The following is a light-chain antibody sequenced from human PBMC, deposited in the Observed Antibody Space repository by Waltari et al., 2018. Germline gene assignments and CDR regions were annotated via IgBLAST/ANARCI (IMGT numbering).Light chain of an antibody. CDR3: QHYVTLPVT. CDR1: QSVSRA. V-gene: IGKV3-20*01. Sequence: EIVLTQSPGTVSLSPGERATLSCRASQSVSRALAWDQQKPGQAPRLLMYGASIRATGIPDRVSGGGSGTDFSLTISRLEPEDSASYYCQHYVTLPVTFGQGTKVEIK. J-gene: IGKJ1*01. CDR2: GAS.